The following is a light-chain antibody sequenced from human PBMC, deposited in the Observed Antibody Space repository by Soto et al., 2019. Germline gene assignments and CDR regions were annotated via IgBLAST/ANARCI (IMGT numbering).Light chain of an antibody. CDR1: QSVSSN. V-gene: IGKV3-15*01. CDR2: GAS. J-gene: IGKJ2*01. Sequence: EIVMTQSPATLSVSPGERATLSCRASQSVSSNLAGYQQKPGQAPRLLIYGASTRATGIPARLSGSGSGTELSLSISNVQAEDFTIYYCEQYNNWPPYTFGQGTKLEIK. CDR3: EQYNNWPPYT.